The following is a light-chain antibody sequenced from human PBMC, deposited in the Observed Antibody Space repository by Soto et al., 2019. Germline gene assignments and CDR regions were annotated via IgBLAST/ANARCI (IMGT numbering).Light chain of an antibody. CDR1: STDVGRFDL. CDR2: EGS. Sequence: QSALTQPASVSGSPGQSITISCSGTSTDVGRFDLVSWYQQHPGKAPKLMIFEGSKRASGISNRFSGSTSGNTASLTISGLQAEDESDYFCCSYIASCTLVFGGGTKLTVL. V-gene: IGLV2-23*01. CDR3: CSYIASCTLV. J-gene: IGLJ3*02.